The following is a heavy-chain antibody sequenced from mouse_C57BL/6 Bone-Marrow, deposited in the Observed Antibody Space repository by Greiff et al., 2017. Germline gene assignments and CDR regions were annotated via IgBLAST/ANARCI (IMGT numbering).Heavy chain of an antibody. J-gene: IGHJ1*03. D-gene: IGHD1-1*01. V-gene: IGHV3-6*01. CDR2: ISYDGSN. CDR3: EREAYGSIFDG. CDR1: GYSITSGYY. Sequence: EVQLKESGPGLVKPSQSLSLTCSVTGYSITSGYYWNWIRQFPGNKLEWMGYISYDGSNNYNPSLKNPISITLDTSKNQFFLKLNSVTTEDTATYDCEREAYGSIFDGWGTGTTVTVAS.